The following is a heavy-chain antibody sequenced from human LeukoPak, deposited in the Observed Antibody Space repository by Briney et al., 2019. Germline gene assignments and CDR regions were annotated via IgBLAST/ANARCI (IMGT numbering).Heavy chain of an antibody. Sequence: PGRSLRLSCAASGFTFSSYGMHWVRQAPGKGLEWVAVISYDGSNKYYADSVKGRFTISRDNSKNTLYLQMNSLRAEDTAVYYCARDTTWPRGAFDIWGQGTMVTVSS. CDR1: GFTFSSYG. J-gene: IGHJ3*02. D-gene: IGHD1-14*01. V-gene: IGHV3-30*03. CDR2: ISYDGSNK. CDR3: ARDTTWPRGAFDI.